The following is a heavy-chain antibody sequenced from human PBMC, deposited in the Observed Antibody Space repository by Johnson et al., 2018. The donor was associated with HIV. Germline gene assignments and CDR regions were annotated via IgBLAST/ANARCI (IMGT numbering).Heavy chain of an antibody. Sequence: QVQLVESGGGVVQPGRSLRLSCAASGLTFSSYAMHWVRQAPGKGLEWVAVISYDGSNKYYADSVKGRFTISRDNSKNTLYLQMNSLSAEDTAVYYCARATGSWMDAFDIWGQGTMVTVSS. J-gene: IGHJ3*02. V-gene: IGHV3-30*04. CDR3: ARATGSWMDAFDI. D-gene: IGHD2-2*03. CDR1: GLTFSSYA. CDR2: ISYDGSNK.